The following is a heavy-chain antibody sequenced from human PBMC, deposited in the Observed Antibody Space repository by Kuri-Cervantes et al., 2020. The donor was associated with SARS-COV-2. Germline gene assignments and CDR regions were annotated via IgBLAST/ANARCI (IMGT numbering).Heavy chain of an antibody. CDR3: ARDRAAAATYAFDV. CDR2: IRYDGSNK. V-gene: IGHV3-30*02. J-gene: IGHJ3*01. Sequence: GGSLRLSCAASGFTFSSYGMHWVRQAPGKGLEWVAFIRYDGSNKYYADSVKGRFTISRDNANNTMYLQLNSLRAEDTAVYYCARDRAAAATYAFDVSGQGTMVTVSS. CDR1: GFTFSSYG. D-gene: IGHD6-13*01.